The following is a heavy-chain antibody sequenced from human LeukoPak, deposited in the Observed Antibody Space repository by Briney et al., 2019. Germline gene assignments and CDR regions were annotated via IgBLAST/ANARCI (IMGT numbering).Heavy chain of an antibody. CDR3: TRGGGWLIDF. CDR2: IYYRGKT. D-gene: IGHD5-24*01. V-gene: IGHV4-61*01. CDR1: GGSVSSGSYY. J-gene: IGHJ4*02. Sequence: SETLSLTCTVSGGSVSSGSYYWSWIRQPPGKGLEWIGYIYYRGKTNYNPSLKSRVTISVDTSKNQFSLKLSSVTAADTAVYFCTRGGGWLIDFWGRGTLVTVSS.